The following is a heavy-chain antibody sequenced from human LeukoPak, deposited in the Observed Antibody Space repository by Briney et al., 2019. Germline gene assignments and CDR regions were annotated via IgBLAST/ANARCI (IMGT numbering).Heavy chain of an antibody. D-gene: IGHD3-10*01. J-gene: IGHJ4*02. CDR1: GFTFSSYE. CDR3: VRDRGGLPIVY. Sequence: GGSLRLSCAASGFTFSSYEINWVRQAPGKGLEWVSYIGGSGSTIYYADSVKGRFTISRDNAKNTLYLQMKSLRAEDTAVYYCVRDRGGLPIVYWGQGSLVTVSS. V-gene: IGHV3-48*03. CDR2: IGGSGSTI.